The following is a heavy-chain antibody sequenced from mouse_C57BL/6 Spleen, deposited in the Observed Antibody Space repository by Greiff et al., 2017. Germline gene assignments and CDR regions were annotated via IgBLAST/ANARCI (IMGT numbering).Heavy chain of an antibody. J-gene: IGHJ4*01. Sequence: EVQVVESGGGLVQPKGSLKLSCAASGFTFNTYAMHWVRPAPGKGLEWVARIRSKSSNYATYYADSVKDRFTIARNESQSMRYLQMNDLYSENTAMYYCSATDYWGQGTSVTVSS. CDR3: SATDY. CDR2: IRSKSSNYAT. CDR1: GFTFNTYA. V-gene: IGHV10-3*01.